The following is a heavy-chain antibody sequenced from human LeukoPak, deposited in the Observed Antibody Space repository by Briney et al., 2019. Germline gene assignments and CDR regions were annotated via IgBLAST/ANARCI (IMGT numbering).Heavy chain of an antibody. CDR3: ARASSGWYGIDDY. CDR1: GYTFTGYY. V-gene: IGHV1-2*06. CDR2: INPNSGGT. D-gene: IGHD6-19*01. Sequence: ASVKVSCKASGYTFTGYYMHWVRQAPGHGLEWMGRINPNSGGTNYAQKFQGRVTMTRDTSISTAYMELSRLRSDDTAVYYCARASSGWYGIDDYWGQGTLVTVSS. J-gene: IGHJ4*02.